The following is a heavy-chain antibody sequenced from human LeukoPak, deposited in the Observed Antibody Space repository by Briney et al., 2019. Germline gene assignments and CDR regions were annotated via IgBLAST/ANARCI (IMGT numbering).Heavy chain of an antibody. CDR2: INPSGGST. D-gene: IGHD3-3*01. V-gene: IGHV1-46*01. CDR1: GYTFTSYY. J-gene: IGHJ5*02. CDR3: ARGITIFGVVIHNWFDP. Sequence: ASVKVSCKASGYTFTSYYMHWVRQAPGQGLEWMGIINPSGGSTSYAQKFQGRVTMTRDMSTSTVYMELSSLSSEDTAVYYCARGITIFGVVIHNWFDPWGQGTLVTVSS.